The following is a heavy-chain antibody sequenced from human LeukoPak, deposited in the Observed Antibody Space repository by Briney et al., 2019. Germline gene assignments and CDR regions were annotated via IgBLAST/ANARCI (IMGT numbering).Heavy chain of an antibody. CDR2: ISWNSGSI. V-gene: IGHV3-9*01. Sequence: GGSLRLSCAASGFTFDDYAMHWVRQAPGKGLEWVSGISWNSGSIGYADSVKGRFTISRDNAKNSLYLQMNSLRAEDTAVYYCARDKNSYSGSRYQTPEKYFQHWGQGTLVTVSS. CDR1: GFTFDDYA. CDR3: ARDKNSYSGSRYQTPEKYFQH. D-gene: IGHD1-26*01. J-gene: IGHJ1*01.